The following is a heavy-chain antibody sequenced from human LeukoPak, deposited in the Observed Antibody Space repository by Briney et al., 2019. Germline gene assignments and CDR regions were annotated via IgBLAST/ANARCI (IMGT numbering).Heavy chain of an antibody. CDR2: IKQDGSEK. J-gene: IGHJ4*02. D-gene: IGHD3-10*01. Sequence: GGSLRLSCAASGFTFSSYWMSWLRQAPGKGLEWVANIKQDGSEKYYVDSVKGRFTISRDNAKNSLYLQMNSLRAEDTAVYYCARYGLLWFGEFSKHFDYWGQGTLVTVSS. V-gene: IGHV3-7*01. CDR3: ARYGLLWFGEFSKHFDY. CDR1: GFTFSSYW.